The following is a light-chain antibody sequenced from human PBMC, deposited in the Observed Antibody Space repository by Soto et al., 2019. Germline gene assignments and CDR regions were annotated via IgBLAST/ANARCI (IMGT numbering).Light chain of an antibody. Sequence: EIVLTQSPGTLSLSPGERTNLSCRASQSVSSSYLAWYQQKPGQAPRLLIYDTSSRATGIPDRFSGSGSGTDFTLAISRLEPEDFAVYYCQQCGSSPSFGQGTKVDIK. CDR3: QQCGSSPS. V-gene: IGKV3-20*01. CDR1: QSVSSSY. CDR2: DTS. J-gene: IGKJ1*01.